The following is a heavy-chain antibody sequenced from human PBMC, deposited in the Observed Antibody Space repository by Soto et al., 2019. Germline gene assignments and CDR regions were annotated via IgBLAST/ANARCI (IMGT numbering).Heavy chain of an antibody. CDR2: IIPILGIA. CDR1: GGTFSSYT. Sequence: GASVKVSCKASGGTFSSYTISWVRQAPGQGLEWMGRIIPILGIANYAQKFQGRVTITADKSTSTAYMELSSLRSEDTAVYYCARVYLGSHIVATLHFDYWGQGTLVTVSP. D-gene: IGHD5-12*01. J-gene: IGHJ4*02. V-gene: IGHV1-69*02. CDR3: ARVYLGSHIVATLHFDY.